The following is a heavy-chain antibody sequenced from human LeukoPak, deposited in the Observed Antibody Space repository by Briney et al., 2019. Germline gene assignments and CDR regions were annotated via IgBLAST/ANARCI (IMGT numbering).Heavy chain of an antibody. D-gene: IGHD3-10*01. J-gene: IGHJ4*02. V-gene: IGHV1-8*01. CDR1: GYTFTSYD. Sequence: ASVKVSCKASGYTFTSYDINWVRQATGQGLEWMGWMDPNSGNTGYAQKFQGRVTMTRNTSISTAYMELSSLRSEDTAVYYCARSYYGSGSFDYWGQGTLVTVSS. CDR2: MDPNSGNT. CDR3: ARSYYGSGSFDY.